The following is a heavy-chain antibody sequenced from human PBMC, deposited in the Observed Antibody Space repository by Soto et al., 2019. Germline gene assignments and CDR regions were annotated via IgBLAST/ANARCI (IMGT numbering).Heavy chain of an antibody. D-gene: IGHD6-13*01. Sequence: EVQLVESGGGLVKPWGSLRLSCAASGFTFSSYSMNWVRQAPGKGLEWVSSLSSSTSYIYYADSVKGRFTISRDTAKNSLYLQMNNLRAEDTAVYYCAKEVSSWFHGMDVWGQGTTVTVSS. J-gene: IGHJ6*02. CDR2: LSSSTSYI. CDR1: GFTFSSYS. V-gene: IGHV3-21*01. CDR3: AKEVSSWFHGMDV.